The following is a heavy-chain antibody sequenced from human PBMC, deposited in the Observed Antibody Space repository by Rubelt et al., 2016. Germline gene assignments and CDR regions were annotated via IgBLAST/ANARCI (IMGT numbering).Heavy chain of an antibody. CDR2: ISAYNGNT. CDR1: GYTFTSYY. D-gene: IGHD6-13*01. V-gene: IGHV1-18*04. Sequence: QVQLVQSGAEVKKPGASVKVSCKASGYTFTSYYMHWVRQAPGQGLEWMGWISAYNGNTNYAQKLQGRVTMSTATSTSTAYMELRSLRSDATAVYYCASMYSSSWYRGWFDPWGQGTLVTVSS. CDR3: ASMYSSSWYRGWFDP. J-gene: IGHJ5*02.